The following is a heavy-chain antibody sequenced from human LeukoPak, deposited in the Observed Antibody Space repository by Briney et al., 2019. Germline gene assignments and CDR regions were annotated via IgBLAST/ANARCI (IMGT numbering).Heavy chain of an antibody. CDR2: ISYSGST. Sequence: TSSETLSLTCTVSGGSISSDYWNWIRQPPGKGLEWIGCISYSGSTNYNPSLKSRVTISVDTSKNQFSLKLSSMTAADTAVYYCAGGEVGAVSDFDYWGQGTLVTVSS. D-gene: IGHD1-26*01. J-gene: IGHJ4*02. CDR1: GGSISSDY. V-gene: IGHV4-59*01. CDR3: AGGEVGAVSDFDY.